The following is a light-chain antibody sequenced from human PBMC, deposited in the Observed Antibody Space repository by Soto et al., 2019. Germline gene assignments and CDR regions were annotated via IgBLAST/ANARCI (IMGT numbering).Light chain of an antibody. CDR3: ETWDSNTLV. CDR1: SGHSSYI. V-gene: IGLV4-60*02. Sequence: QLVLTQSSSASASLGSSVKLTCTLSSGHSSYIIAWHQQQPGKAPRYLMKLEGSGSYNKGSGVPDRFSGSSSGADRYLTISNLPFEDEADYYCETWDSNTLVFGGGTKLTVL. J-gene: IGLJ3*02. CDR2: LEGSGSY.